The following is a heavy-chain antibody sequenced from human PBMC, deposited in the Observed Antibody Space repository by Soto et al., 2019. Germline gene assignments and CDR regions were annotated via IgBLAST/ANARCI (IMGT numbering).Heavy chain of an antibody. D-gene: IGHD2-8*01. V-gene: IGHV3-66*01. CDR3: ARNLGYRTNGVCYTHGGSNWFDP. CDR1: GFTVSSNY. Sequence: PGGSLRLSCAASGFTVSSNYMSWVRQAPGKGLEWVSVIYSGGSTYYADSVKGRFTISRDNSKNTLYLQMNSLRAEDTAVYYCARNLGYRTNGVCYTHGGSNWFDPWGQGTLVTVSS. J-gene: IGHJ5*02. CDR2: IYSGGST.